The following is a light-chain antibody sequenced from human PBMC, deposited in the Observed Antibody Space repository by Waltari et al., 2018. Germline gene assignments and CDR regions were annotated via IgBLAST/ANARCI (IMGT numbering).Light chain of an antibody. Sequence: QSALTQPASVSGSPGQSITISCTGTSSDLGTYNYVSWYQQRPGQAPKLMIYDVNNRPSGVSSRFSGSKSGNTASLTISGLQSEDEAEYYCSSYRSSVIYVFGTGTKVTVL. CDR1: SSDLGTYNY. CDR3: SSYRSSVIYV. J-gene: IGLJ1*01. CDR2: DVN. V-gene: IGLV2-14*01.